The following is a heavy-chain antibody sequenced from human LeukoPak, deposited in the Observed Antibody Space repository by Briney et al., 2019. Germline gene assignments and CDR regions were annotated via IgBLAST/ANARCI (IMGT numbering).Heavy chain of an antibody. D-gene: IGHD6-19*01. CDR1: GFTFSNYF. CDR2: IRQDGNDK. V-gene: IGHV3-7*01. CDR3: ARDLGFSSEDL. Sequence: GGSLRLSCAASGFTFSNYFMSWVRQAPGKGLEWVANIRQDGNDKHYVDSVKGRFNIHRDNAKNLLYLQMDSLRVEDTAVYYCARDLGFSSEDLWGQGTLVIVSS. J-gene: IGHJ4*02.